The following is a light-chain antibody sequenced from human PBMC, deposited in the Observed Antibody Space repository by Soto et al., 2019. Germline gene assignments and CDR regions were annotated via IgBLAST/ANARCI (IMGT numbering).Light chain of an antibody. Sequence: QSVLTQPASVSGSPGQSITISCTGTSSDVGAYKYVSWYQQHPGKVPKLMIYEVNNRPSGVSNRFSGSKSGNTASLTISGLQAEYEADYYCASHTSSSTWVFGGGTKVTVL. V-gene: IGLV2-14*01. CDR2: EVN. CDR3: ASHTSSSTWV. CDR1: SSDVGAYKY. J-gene: IGLJ3*02.